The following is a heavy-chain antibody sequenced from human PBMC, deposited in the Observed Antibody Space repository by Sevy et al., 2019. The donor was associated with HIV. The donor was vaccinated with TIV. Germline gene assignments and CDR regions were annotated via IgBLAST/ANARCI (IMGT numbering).Heavy chain of an antibody. V-gene: IGHV3-53*01. CDR1: GFTVSSNY. CDR3: AREGGHTYYDILTGFSGGGDAFDI. Sequence: GGSLRLSCAASGFTVSSNYMSWVRQAPGKGLEWVSVIYSGGSTYYADSVKGRFTISRDNSKNTLYLQMNSRRAEDTAVYYCAREGGHTYYDILTGFSGGGDAFDIWGQGTMVTVSS. J-gene: IGHJ3*02. D-gene: IGHD3-9*01. CDR2: IYSGGST.